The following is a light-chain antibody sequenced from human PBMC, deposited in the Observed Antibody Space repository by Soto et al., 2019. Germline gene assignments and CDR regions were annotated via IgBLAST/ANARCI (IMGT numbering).Light chain of an antibody. V-gene: IGLV2-14*01. J-gene: IGLJ2*01. CDR1: SPDFGV. CDR3: SSYSSTTTL. CDR2: EVS. Sequence: QSALTQPASVSGSPGQSITISCSGISPDFGVSWYQHFPGKAPKLLIFEVSNRPSGVSTRFSGSKSGIMAFLTISGLQSEDEGLYHCSSYSSTTTLFGGGTKLTVL.